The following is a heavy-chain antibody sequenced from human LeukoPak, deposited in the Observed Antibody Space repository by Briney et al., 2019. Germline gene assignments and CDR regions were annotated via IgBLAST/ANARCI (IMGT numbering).Heavy chain of an antibody. Sequence: PSETLSLTCTVSGGSISSYYWSWIRQPAGKGLEWIGRFYVSGSTNYNPSLQSRVTISVDTSKNQFSLKLTSVTAADTAVYYCAVGNCPTTSCYPGVAFDIWDQGTMVTVSS. CDR2: FYVSGST. CDR1: GGSISSYY. D-gene: IGHD2-2*01. J-gene: IGHJ3*02. V-gene: IGHV4-4*07. CDR3: AVGNCPTTSCYPGVAFDI.